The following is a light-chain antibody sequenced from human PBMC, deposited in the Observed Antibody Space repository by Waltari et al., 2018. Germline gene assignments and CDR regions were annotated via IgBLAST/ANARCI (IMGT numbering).Light chain of an antibody. J-gene: IGLJ1*01. CDR1: SSDVGGYDF. CDR3: SSYTSGSIVV. CDR2: EVS. V-gene: IGLV2-14*01. Sequence: QSALTQPASVSGSPGQSITISCTGTSSDVGGYDFVSWYQQHPGKAPKLIIYEVSNRPSGFSHRFFGSNSGSTASLTISGLQAEDEADYYCSSYTSGSIVVFGTGTKVTVL.